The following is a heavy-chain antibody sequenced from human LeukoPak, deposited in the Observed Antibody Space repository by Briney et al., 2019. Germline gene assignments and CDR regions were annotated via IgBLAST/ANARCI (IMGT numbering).Heavy chain of an antibody. J-gene: IGHJ4*02. CDR3: TPGVGDY. D-gene: IGHD1-14*01. CDR1: GFTFSKVW. Sequence: GGSLRLSCAASGFTFSKVWMSWVRQVPGKGLEWVGRIKRRSDGGTTDYAAPVKDRFTISRDDSKNTLYLQMNSLKTDDTAVYYCTPGVGDYWGQGTLVTVSS. V-gene: IGHV3-15*01. CDR2: IKRRSDGGTT.